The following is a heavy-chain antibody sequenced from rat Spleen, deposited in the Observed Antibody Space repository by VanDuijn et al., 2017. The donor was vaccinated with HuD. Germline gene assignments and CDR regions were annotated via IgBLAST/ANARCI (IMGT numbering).Heavy chain of an antibody. V-gene: IGHV5-25*01. CDR3: TRLMAPSSVNGGYVMDA. D-gene: IGHD1-3*01. CDR2: SSTGGVNT. CDR1: EFTFSHYY. J-gene: IGHJ4*01. Sequence: EVQLVESGGGLVQPGRSMKLSCAASEFTFSHYYMAWVRQAPTKGPEWVASSSTGGVNTFFRDSVKGRFTISRDNAKSTLYLQMDSLRSEDTATYYCTRLMAPSSVNGGYVMDAWGQGASVTVSS.